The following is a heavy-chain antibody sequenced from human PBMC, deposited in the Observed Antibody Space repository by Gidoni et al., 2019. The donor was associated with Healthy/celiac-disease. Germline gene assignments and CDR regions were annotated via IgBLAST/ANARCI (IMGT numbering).Heavy chain of an antibody. V-gene: IGHV4-31*03. CDR1: GGSIRSGGYY. CDR2: IYYSGST. CDR3: ADALIAAAGLEYFQH. Sequence: QVQLQESGPGLVKPSPTLSPTCTFPGGSIRSGGYYWSWIRQHPGKGLEWIGYIYYSGSTYYNPSLKSRVTISVDTSKNQFSLKLSSVTAADTAVYYCADALIAAAGLEYFQHWGQGTLVTVSS. D-gene: IGHD6-13*01. J-gene: IGHJ1*01.